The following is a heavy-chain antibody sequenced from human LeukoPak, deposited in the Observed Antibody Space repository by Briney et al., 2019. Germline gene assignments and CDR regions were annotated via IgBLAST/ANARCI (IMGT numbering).Heavy chain of an antibody. J-gene: IGHJ4*02. D-gene: IGHD3-10*01. V-gene: IGHV3-66*01. Sequence: PGGSLRLSCAASGFTVSSNYMSWVRQAPGKGLEWVSVIYSGGSTYYADSVKGRFTISRDNSKNTLYLQMNSLRAEDTAVYYCARETMVRGVATDYWGQGTLVTVSS. CDR3: ARETMVRGVATDY. CDR1: GFTVSSNY. CDR2: IYSGGST.